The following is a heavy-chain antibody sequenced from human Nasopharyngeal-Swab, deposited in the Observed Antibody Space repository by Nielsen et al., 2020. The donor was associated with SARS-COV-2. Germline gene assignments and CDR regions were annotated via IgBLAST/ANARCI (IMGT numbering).Heavy chain of an antibody. CDR1: GLTFSSTY. V-gene: IGHV3-53*01. Sequence: GGSLRLSCAVSGLTFSSTYMSWVRQAPGKGLEWVSVTEIGGTTHYADSVKGRFTISRDNAKNTLYLQMNSLRAEDTAVYYCAREGGGSYSDTFDMWGQGTMVTVSS. CDR3: AREGGGSYSDTFDM. CDR2: TEIGGTT. J-gene: IGHJ3*02. D-gene: IGHD3-10*01.